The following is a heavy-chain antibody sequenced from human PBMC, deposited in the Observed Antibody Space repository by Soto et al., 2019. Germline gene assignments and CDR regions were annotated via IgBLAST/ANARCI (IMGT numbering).Heavy chain of an antibody. CDR1: GVTFSSYA. D-gene: IGHD6-13*01. CDR3: ARYSSTWYEVDY. J-gene: IGHJ4*02. V-gene: IGHV1-69*13. Sequence: GASVKVSCKASGVTFSSYAFSWVRQAPGQGLEWMGGIIPIFGTANYAQKFQGRVTITADESTGTAYMELSSLRSEDTAVYYCARYSSTWYEVDYWGQGTLVTVSS. CDR2: IIPIFGTA.